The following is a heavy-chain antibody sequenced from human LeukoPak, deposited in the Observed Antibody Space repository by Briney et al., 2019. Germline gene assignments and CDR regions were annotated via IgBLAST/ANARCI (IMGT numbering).Heavy chain of an antibody. CDR2: ISDSSTLT. Sequence: PGGSLPLPPAASRFTLSRFGMTWVRQAPRPALEGVSLISDSSTLTDYADSVKGRFTISRDNAKNSLSLQFNSLRDEDTAVYFCAKVIRGGYGMDVWGQGTTVTVSS. V-gene: IGHV3-48*02. CDR1: RFTLSRFG. CDR3: AKVIRGGYGMDV. D-gene: IGHD3-10*01. J-gene: IGHJ6*02.